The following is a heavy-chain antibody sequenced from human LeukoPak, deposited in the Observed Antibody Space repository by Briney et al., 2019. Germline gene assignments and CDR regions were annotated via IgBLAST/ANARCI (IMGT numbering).Heavy chain of an antibody. J-gene: IGHJ4*02. CDR3: TTVGNPAYFAR. CDR1: GFTVSNVW. V-gene: IGHV3-15*01. Sequence: GGSLRLSCAASGFTVSNVWMSWVRQAPGKGLEWVGRIKSKTDGGTTNYAAPVNGRFTILRDDSKNTLDLQMNCLKTDDTAVYYCTTVGNPAYFARWGQGALVTVSS. CDR2: IKSKTDGGTT. D-gene: IGHD1-14*01.